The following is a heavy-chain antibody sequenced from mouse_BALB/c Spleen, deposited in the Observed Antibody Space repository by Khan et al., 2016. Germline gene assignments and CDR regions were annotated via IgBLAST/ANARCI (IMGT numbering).Heavy chain of an antibody. J-gene: IGHJ3*01. CDR3: ASWGYDYAWLAY. CDR2: IDTNTGEP. V-gene: IGHV9-3*02. Sequence: QIQLVQSGPELKKPGETVKISCKAAGYSFTNYGMNWVKQAPGKGLKWMGWIDTNTGEPTYAEEFKGRFAFSLETSAITAYLQINNLKNDDTATXYCASWGYDYAWLAYWGQGTLVTVSA. D-gene: IGHD2-4*01. CDR1: GYSFTNYG.